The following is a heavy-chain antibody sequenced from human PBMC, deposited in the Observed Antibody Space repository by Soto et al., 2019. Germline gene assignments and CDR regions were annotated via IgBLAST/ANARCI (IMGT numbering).Heavy chain of an antibody. Sequence: EVQLVEPGGGVVQPGGSLRLSCVDSGFTYSKYWMAWVRQVPGKGLEWAAYMNPDGSQTFYEDSVKGRFTISRDNAKNSLYLQISSLRVDDTAVYYCAREPRVLSYWGQGTLVTVSS. CDR2: MNPDGSQT. J-gene: IGHJ1*01. D-gene: IGHD3-10*01. CDR1: GFTYSKYW. CDR3: AREPRVLSY. V-gene: IGHV3-7*01.